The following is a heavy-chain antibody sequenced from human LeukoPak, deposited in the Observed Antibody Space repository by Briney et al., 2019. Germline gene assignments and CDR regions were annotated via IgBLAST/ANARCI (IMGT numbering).Heavy chain of an antibody. CDR2: IKQDGSEK. CDR3: ARCLGYLTGYYVDV. Sequence: PGGSLRLSCAASGFTFSSYWMSWVRQAPGKGLEWVANIKQDGSEKYYVDSVKGRFTISRDNAKNSLYLQMNSLRAEDTAVYYCARCLGYLTGYYVDVWGKGTTVTVSS. CDR1: GFTFSSYW. D-gene: IGHD3-16*01. J-gene: IGHJ6*03. V-gene: IGHV3-7*01.